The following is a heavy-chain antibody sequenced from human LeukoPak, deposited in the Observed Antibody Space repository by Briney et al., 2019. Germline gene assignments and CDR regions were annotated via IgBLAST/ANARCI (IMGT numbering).Heavy chain of an antibody. CDR1: GFTFSSYS. Sequence: GGSLRLSCAASGFTFSSYSMNWVRQAPGKGLEWVSSISSSSSYIYYADSVKGRFTISRDNAKNSLYLQMNSPRAEDTAVYYCARDGYSYGYRVDYWGQGTLVTVSS. CDR3: ARDGYSYGYRVDY. J-gene: IGHJ4*02. CDR2: ISSSSSYI. D-gene: IGHD5-18*01. V-gene: IGHV3-21*01.